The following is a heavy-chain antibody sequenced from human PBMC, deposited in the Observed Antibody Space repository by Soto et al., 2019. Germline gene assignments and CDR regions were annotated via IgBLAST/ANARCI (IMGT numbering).Heavy chain of an antibody. CDR3: AKDSYHGSGNYQWGTFDY. CDR2: ISGNAGSA. V-gene: IGHV3-23*01. J-gene: IGHJ4*02. D-gene: IGHD3-10*01. CDR1: GFTFGSYA. Sequence: LSCVASGFTFGSYAMSWVRQAPGKGLEWVSAISGNAGSATYADSVQGRFTISRDNSRNTLYLQMNSLRAEDTAVYYCAKDSYHGSGNYQWGTFDYWGQGTLVTVSS.